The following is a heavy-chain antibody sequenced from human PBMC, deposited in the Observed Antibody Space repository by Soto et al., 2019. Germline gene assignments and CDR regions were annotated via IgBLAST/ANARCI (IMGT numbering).Heavy chain of an antibody. CDR2: IYPDDSDT. CDR1: GYTFAVYW. D-gene: IGHD2-21*01. V-gene: IGHV5-51*01. Sequence: GESLKISCKASGYTFAVYWIGWVRQMPGKGLEWMGNIYPDDSDTSNNPSFDGRVTVSADKSTNTAYLQWSSLEASDSAIYFCARVIAPQLSTMGGMDVWGQGTTVTLSS. J-gene: IGHJ6*02. CDR3: ARVIAPQLSTMGGMDV.